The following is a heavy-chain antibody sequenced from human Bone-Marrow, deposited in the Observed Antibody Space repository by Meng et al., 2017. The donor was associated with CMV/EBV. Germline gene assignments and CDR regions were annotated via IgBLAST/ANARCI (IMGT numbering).Heavy chain of an antibody. J-gene: IGHJ4*01. CDR3: ARVNCCSSTSCYTADD. Sequence: SETLSLTCTVSGYSVSSAYYWGWIRQPPGKGLEWIGYIYYSGSTNYNPSLKSRVTISVDTSKNQFSLKLSSVTAADTAVYYCARVNCCSSTSCYTADDWGHGTLVTCYS. CDR2: IYYSGST. D-gene: IGHD2-2*02. V-gene: IGHV4-61*01. CDR1: GYSVSSAYY.